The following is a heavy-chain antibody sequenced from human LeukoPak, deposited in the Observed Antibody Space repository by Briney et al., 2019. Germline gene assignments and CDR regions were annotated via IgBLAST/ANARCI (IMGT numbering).Heavy chain of an antibody. CDR1: GGSISSGGYY. CDR2: IYHSGST. V-gene: IGHV4-30-2*01. Sequence: SETLSLTCTVSGGSISSGGYYWSWIRQPPGKGLEWIGYIYHSGSTYYNPSLKSRVTISVDRSKNQFSLKLSSVTAADTAVYYCARVGPTYYFDCWGQGTLVTVSS. J-gene: IGHJ4*02. CDR3: ARVGPTYYFDC.